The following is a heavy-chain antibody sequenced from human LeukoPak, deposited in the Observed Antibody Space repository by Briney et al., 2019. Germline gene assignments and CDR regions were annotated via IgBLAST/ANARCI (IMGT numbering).Heavy chain of an antibody. V-gene: IGHV1-18*01. CDR3: ARDLSIAAAGTNFDY. CDR2: ISAYNGNT. Sequence: ASVKVSCKASGYTFTSYGISWARQAPGQGLEWMGWISAYNGNTNYAQKLQGRVTMTTDTSTSTAYMELRSLRSDDTAVYYCARDLSIAAAGTNFDYWGQGTLVTVSS. CDR1: GYTFTSYG. D-gene: IGHD6-13*01. J-gene: IGHJ4*02.